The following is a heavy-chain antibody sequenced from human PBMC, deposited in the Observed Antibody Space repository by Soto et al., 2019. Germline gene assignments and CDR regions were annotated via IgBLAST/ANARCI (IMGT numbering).Heavy chain of an antibody. D-gene: IGHD6-13*01. V-gene: IGHV1-18*04. CDR3: ARVDRSSWWAFEY. Sequence: ASVKVSCKASGYPFSGYSISWVRQAPGQWLEWMWLISTYNGNTNTAQKFQGRVTMTTHTSTKTAYMELSSLGLDDTAVYFCARVDRSSWWAFEYWGQGTMVTVSS. CDR1: GYPFSGYS. CDR2: ISTYNGNT. J-gene: IGHJ4*02.